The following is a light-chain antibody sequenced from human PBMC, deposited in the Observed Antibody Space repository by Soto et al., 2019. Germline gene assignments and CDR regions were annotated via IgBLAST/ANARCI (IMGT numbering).Light chain of an antibody. CDR3: SSYAGNNNFVV. CDR1: SSDVGAYKY. Sequence: QSALTQPPSASGSPGQSVTISCTGTSSDVGAYKYVSWYQQHPGKAPKLMIYEVTKRPSGVPGRFSGSKSGNTASLTVSGLQAEDEADYYSSSYAGNNNFVVFGGRTKLTVL. CDR2: EVT. J-gene: IGLJ2*01. V-gene: IGLV2-8*01.